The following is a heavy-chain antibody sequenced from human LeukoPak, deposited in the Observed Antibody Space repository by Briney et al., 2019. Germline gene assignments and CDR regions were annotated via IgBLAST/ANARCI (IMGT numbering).Heavy chain of an antibody. CDR1: GFTFSSYW. J-gene: IGHJ4*02. V-gene: IGHV3-7*01. CDR3: ARDADRNYEDY. Sequence: GGSLRLSCAASGFTFSSYWMSWVRRAPGKGLEGVANIKQDGSEKYYVDSVKGRFTISRDNAKNSLYLQMNSLRAEDTAVYYCARDADRNYEDYWGQGTLVTVSS. D-gene: IGHD1-14*01. CDR2: IKQDGSEK.